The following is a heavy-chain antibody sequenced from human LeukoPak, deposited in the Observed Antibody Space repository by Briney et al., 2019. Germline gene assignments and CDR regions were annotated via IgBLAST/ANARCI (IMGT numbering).Heavy chain of an antibody. CDR1: GFTFSSYA. CDR3: AKDKEQLENYFDY. CDR2: ISGSGGST. J-gene: IGHJ4*02. Sequence: PGGSLRLSCAASGFTFSSYAMSWVRQAPGKGLEWASAISGSGGSTYYADSVKGRFTISRDNSKNTLYLQMNSLRAEDTAVYYCAKDKEQLENYFDYWGQGTLVTVSS. D-gene: IGHD6-6*01. V-gene: IGHV3-23*01.